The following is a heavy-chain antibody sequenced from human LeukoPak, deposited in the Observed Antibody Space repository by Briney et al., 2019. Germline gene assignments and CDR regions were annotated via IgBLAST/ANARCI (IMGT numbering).Heavy chain of an antibody. CDR2: IYNGGAT. CDR3: ARADYYSYYMDV. J-gene: IGHJ6*03. Sequence: GGSLRLSCAASGFTVTSNYMSWVRQAPGKGLECVSLIYNGGATYYADSVKGRFTISRDNSKNMLYLQMNSLRAEDTAVYYCARADYYSYYMDVWGKGTTVTISS. V-gene: IGHV3-66*01. CDR1: GFTVTSNY.